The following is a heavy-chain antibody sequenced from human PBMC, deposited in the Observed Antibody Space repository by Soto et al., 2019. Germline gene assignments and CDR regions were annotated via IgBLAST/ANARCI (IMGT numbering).Heavy chain of an antibody. CDR3: ARDSAYRGPGDPFDI. J-gene: IGHJ3*02. V-gene: IGHV3-30-3*01. CDR2: ISYDGNKK. Sequence: LSCLASGFTFSDDGFHWVRQAPGKGLEWVAFISYDGNKKFTADSVKGRFTISRDNSKSTLYLQMNSLRIEDTAVYYCARDSAYRGPGDPFDIWGQGTLVTVSS. D-gene: IGHD1-1*01. CDR1: GFTFSDDG.